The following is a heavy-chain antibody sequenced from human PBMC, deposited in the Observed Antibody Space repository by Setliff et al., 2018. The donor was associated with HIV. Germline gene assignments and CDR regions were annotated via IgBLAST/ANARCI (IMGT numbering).Heavy chain of an antibody. V-gene: IGHV1-2*02. D-gene: IGHD1-26*01. CDR3: ARGVDGSYRKFFDN. Sequence: ASVKVSCKASGYTFTGYYMHWVRQAPGQGLEWMGWINPNSGGTNYAQKFQGRVTMTRDTSISTAYMELSSLRSEDTAVYYCARGVDGSYRKFFDNWGQRTLVTVSS. J-gene: IGHJ4*02. CDR1: GYTFTGYY. CDR2: INPNSGGT.